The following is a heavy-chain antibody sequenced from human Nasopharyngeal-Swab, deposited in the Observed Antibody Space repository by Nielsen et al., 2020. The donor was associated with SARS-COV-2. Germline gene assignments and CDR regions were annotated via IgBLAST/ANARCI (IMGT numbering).Heavy chain of an antibody. CDR3: ARGISYRITIFEVVIRGDDAFDF. CDR2: INQSEST. J-gene: IGHJ3*01. Sequence: SETLSLTCAVYGGSLSGYYWSWIRQPPGKGLEWIGEINQSESTNHNPSLKSRVTISVDKSKNQFSLKMNSVTAADTAVYYCARGISYRITIFEVVIRGDDAFDFWGQGTMVSASS. D-gene: IGHD3-3*01. CDR1: GGSLSGYY. V-gene: IGHV4-34*01.